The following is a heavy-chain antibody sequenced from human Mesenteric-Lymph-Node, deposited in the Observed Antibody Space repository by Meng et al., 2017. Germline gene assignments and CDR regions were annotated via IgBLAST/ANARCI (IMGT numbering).Heavy chain of an antibody. J-gene: IGHJ6*02. Sequence: SVKVSCKASSGTFSSYAISWVRQAPGQGLEWMGGIIPIFGTANYAQKFQGRVTITMDESTSTAYMELSSLRSEDTAVYYCATDLPSSDFGYYYGMDVWGQGTTVTVSS. CDR1: SGTFSSYA. D-gene: IGHD6-6*01. CDR3: ATDLPSSDFGYYYGMDV. CDR2: IIPIFGTA. V-gene: IGHV1-69*05.